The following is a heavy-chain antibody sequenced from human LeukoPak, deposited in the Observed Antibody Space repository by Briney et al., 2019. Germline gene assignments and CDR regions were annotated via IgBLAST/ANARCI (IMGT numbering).Heavy chain of an antibody. J-gene: IGHJ4*02. CDR1: GFTFSSYG. CDR3: AKGSAAGRPYYFDY. CDR2: ISYDGSTK. V-gene: IGHV3-30*18. D-gene: IGHD6-25*01. Sequence: PGGSLRLSCAASGFTFSSYGMHWVRQAPGKGLEWVAVISYDGSTKYYVDSVKGRFTISRDNSKNTLYLQMNSLRAEDAAVYFCAKGSAAGRPYYFDYWGQGTLVTVSS.